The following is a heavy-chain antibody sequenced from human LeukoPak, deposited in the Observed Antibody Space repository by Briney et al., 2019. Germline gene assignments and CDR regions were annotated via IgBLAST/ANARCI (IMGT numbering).Heavy chain of an antibody. D-gene: IGHD2-21*01. V-gene: IGHV4-39*01. CDR3: ARHPAYCGGDCAIRFGAFDI. CDR2: IYYSGST. CDR1: GGSISSSSYY. J-gene: IGHJ3*02. Sequence: SETLSLTCTVSGGSISSSSYYWGWIRQPPGKGLEWIGSIYYSGSTYYNPSLRSRVTISVDTSKNQFSLKLSSVTAADTAVHYCARHPAYCGGDCAIRFGAFDIWGQGTMVTVSS.